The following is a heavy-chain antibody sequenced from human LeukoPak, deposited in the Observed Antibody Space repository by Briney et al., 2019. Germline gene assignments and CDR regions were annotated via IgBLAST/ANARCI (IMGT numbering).Heavy chain of an antibody. CDR3: ARRAPFSNWFDP. CDR1: GASITNDDYY. V-gene: IGHV4-31*02. D-gene: IGHD2-2*01. Sequence: PSQTLSLTCTVSGASITNDDYYWCWIRQHPGKGLEWLGYIYFSGSTYYNPTLKSQASVSVDTSKSQFSLRLTSVTAADTAVYYCARRAPFSNWFDPWGQGTLVIVSS. J-gene: IGHJ5*02. CDR2: IYFSGST.